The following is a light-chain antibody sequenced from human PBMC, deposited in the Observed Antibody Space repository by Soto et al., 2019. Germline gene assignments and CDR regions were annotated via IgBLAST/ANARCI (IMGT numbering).Light chain of an antibody. CDR3: QQYDSYRT. Sequence: DIQMTQSPSTLSASVGDRVTITCRASQTISNYLAWYQQKPGKAPKLLIYDASSLESGVPSRFSGSGSGTEFTLTISSLQSDDFATYYCQQYDSYRTFGQGTKVDIK. J-gene: IGKJ1*01. V-gene: IGKV1-5*01. CDR2: DAS. CDR1: QTISNY.